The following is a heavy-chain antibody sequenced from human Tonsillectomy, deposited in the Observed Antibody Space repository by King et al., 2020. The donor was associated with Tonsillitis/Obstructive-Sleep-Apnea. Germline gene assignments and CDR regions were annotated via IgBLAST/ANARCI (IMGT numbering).Heavy chain of an antibody. J-gene: IGHJ4*02. CDR1: GFTFSSYD. CDR2: IGTAGDT. V-gene: IGHV3-13*01. CDR3: ARAPGGRDYFDY. D-gene: IGHD4-23*01. Sequence: VQLVESGGGLVQPGGSLRLSCAASGFTFSSYDMHWVRQATGKGLEWVSAIGTAGDTYYPGSVKGRFTISRENARNSIYLQMNSLRAGDTAVYYCARAPGGRDYFDYWGQGTLVTVSS.